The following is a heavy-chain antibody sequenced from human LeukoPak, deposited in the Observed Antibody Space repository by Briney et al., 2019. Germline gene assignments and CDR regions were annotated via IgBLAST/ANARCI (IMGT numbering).Heavy chain of an antibody. CDR3: AKDGDSYDSSGAFDY. V-gene: IGHV3-33*03. Sequence: GGSLRLSCAASGFSFSSHAMHWVRQAPGKGLEWVAVVWFDGSSTSYGDPVRGRFNISGDDSKNTVFLQMNSLRAEDTAVYYCAKDGDSYDSSGAFDYWGQGTLVTVSS. CDR2: VWFDGSST. D-gene: IGHD3-22*01. CDR1: GFSFSSHA. J-gene: IGHJ4*02.